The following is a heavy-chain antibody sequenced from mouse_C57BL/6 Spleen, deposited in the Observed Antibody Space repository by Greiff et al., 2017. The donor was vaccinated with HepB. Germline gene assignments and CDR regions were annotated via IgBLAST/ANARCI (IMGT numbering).Heavy chain of an antibody. V-gene: IGHV1-50*01. D-gene: IGHD1-1*01. CDR3: ARRPTYYYGSSYEDY. J-gene: IGHJ4*01. Sequence: VQLQQPGAELVKPGASVKLSCKASGYTFTSYWMQWVKQRPGQGLEWIGEIDPSDSYTNYNQKFKGKATLTVDTSSSTAYMQLSSLTSEDSAVYYWARRPTYYYGSSYEDYWGQGTSVTVSS. CDR2: IDPSDSYT. CDR1: GYTFTSYW.